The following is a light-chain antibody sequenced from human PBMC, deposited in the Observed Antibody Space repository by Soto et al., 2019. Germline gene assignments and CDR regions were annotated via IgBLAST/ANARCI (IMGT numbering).Light chain of an antibody. J-gene: IGKJ3*01. CDR1: QSVSSS. CDR2: DAS. CDR3: QQRSNWQGFT. Sequence: EIVLTQSPATLSLSPGERVTLSCRASQSVSSSLAWYQQKPGQAPRLLIYDASNRATGIPARFSGSGSGTDFTLTISSLEPEDFAVYYCQQRSNWQGFTFGPGTKLDIK. V-gene: IGKV3-11*01.